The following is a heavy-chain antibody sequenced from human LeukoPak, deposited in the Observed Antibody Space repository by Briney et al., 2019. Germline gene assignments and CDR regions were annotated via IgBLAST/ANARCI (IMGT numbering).Heavy chain of an antibody. V-gene: IGHV3-15*01. CDR2: IKSKTDGGTT. CDR3: AKRPLKTYHVPATALPFDY. CDR1: GFTVNNAW. J-gene: IGHJ4*02. Sequence: GGSLRLSCAASGFTVNNAWMSWVRQAPGKGLEWVGRIKSKTDGGTTDYAALVKGRFTISRDDSKNMLYLQMNSLRAEDTAIYYCAKRPLKTYHVPATALPFDYWGQGTLVTVSS. D-gene: IGHD2-2*01.